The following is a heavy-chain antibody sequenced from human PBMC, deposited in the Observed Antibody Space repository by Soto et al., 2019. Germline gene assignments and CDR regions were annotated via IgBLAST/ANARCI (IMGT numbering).Heavy chain of an antibody. CDR2: ISYDGSNK. Sequence: PGGSLRLSCAASGFTFSSYGMHWVRQAPGKGLEWVAVISYDGSNKYYADSVKGRFTISRDNSENTLYLQMNSLRAEDTAVYYCAKDRGINGYSYGLFDYLGQGTLVTVSS. V-gene: IGHV3-30*18. J-gene: IGHJ4*02. CDR3: AKDRGINGYSYGLFDY. D-gene: IGHD5-18*01. CDR1: GFTFSSYG.